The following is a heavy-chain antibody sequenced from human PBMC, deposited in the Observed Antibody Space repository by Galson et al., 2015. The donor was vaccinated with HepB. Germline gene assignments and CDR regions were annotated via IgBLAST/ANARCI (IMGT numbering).Heavy chain of an antibody. CDR1: GFTFTNAW. CDR2: IKSKTDGGTT. CDR3: TTGFSSSWPYYFYYGMDV. D-gene: IGHD6-13*01. Sequence: SLRLSCAASGFTFTNAWMNWVRQAPGKGLEWVGRIKSKTDGGTTDYAAPVKGRFAISRDDSKITLFLQMNSLKTEDTAVYYCTTGFSSSWPYYFYYGMDVWGQGTTVTVSS. J-gene: IGHJ6*02. V-gene: IGHV3-15*07.